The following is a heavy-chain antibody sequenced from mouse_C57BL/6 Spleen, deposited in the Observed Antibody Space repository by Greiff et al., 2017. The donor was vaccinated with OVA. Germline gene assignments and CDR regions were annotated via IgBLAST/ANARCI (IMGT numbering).Heavy chain of an antibody. Sequence: EVKVVESGEGLVKPGGSLKLSCAASGFTFSSYAMSWVRQTPEKRLEWVAYISSGGDYIYYADTVKGRFTISRDNARNTLYLQMSSLKSEDTAMYYCTRDEAGYSNYPYYAMDYWGQGTSVTVSS. CDR3: TRDEAGYSNYPYYAMDY. CDR2: ISSGGDYI. D-gene: IGHD2-5*01. V-gene: IGHV5-9-1*02. CDR1: GFTFSSYA. J-gene: IGHJ4*01.